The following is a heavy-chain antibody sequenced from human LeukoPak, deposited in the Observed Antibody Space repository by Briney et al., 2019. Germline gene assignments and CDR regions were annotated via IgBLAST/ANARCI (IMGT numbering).Heavy chain of an antibody. CDR3: AKADIYYYYYMDV. Sequence: GGSLRLSCAASGFTFSSYGMHWVRQAPGKGLEWVAFIRYDGSNKYYADSVKGRFTISRGNSKNTLYLQMNSLRAEDTAVYYCAKADIYYYYYMDVWGKGTTVTVSS. J-gene: IGHJ6*03. CDR2: IRYDGSNK. CDR1: GFTFSSYG. V-gene: IGHV3-30*02. D-gene: IGHD3-9*01.